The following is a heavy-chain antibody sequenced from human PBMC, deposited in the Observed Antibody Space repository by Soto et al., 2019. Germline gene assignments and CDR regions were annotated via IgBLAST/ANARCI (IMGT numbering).Heavy chain of an antibody. Sequence: SETLSLTCTVSGGSISSSSYYWGWIRQPPGKGLEWIGSIYYSGSTYYNPSLKSRVTISVDTSKNQFSLKLSSVTAADTAVYYCARRIAAAEDYYYGMDVWGQGTTVTVSS. J-gene: IGHJ6*02. CDR3: ARRIAAAEDYYYGMDV. CDR2: IYYSGST. CDR1: GGSISSSSYY. V-gene: IGHV4-39*01. D-gene: IGHD6-13*01.